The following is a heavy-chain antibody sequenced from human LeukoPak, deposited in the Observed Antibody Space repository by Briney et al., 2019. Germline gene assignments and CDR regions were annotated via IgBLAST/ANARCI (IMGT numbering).Heavy chain of an antibody. Sequence: PSETLSLTCAVYGGSFSGHYSTWIRQPPGKGLEWIGEIHPSGSTNYNPSLMSRVTLSLDTSKNQFSLRLSSVTAADTAMYFCARGLDSYKSGVDWGQGTLVTVSS. V-gene: IGHV4-34*01. J-gene: IGHJ4*02. D-gene: IGHD5-18*01. CDR3: ARGLDSYKSGVD. CDR2: IHPSGST. CDR1: GGSFSGHY.